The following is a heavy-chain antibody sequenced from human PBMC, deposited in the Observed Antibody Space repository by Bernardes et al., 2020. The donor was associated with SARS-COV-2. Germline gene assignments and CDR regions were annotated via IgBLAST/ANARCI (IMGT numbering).Heavy chain of an antibody. CDR1: GGSFSGYY. CDR3: ASGYYDILTGYFGYYYYGMNV. D-gene: IGHD3-9*01. J-gene: IGHJ6*02. Sequence: SQTLSPTCAVYGGSFSGYYWSWIRQPPGQGLEWIGEINHSGSTNYNPSLKSRVTISVDTSKNQFSLKLSSVTAADTAVYYCASGYYDILTGYFGYYYYGMNVWGQGTTVTVSS. V-gene: IGHV4-34*01. CDR2: INHSGST.